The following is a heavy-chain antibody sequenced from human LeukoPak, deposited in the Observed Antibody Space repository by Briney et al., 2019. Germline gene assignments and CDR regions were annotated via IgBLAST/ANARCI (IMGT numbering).Heavy chain of an antibody. V-gene: IGHV3-48*04. CDR3: AKGSLDRHDYGD. J-gene: IGHJ6*02. CDR2: ISSSSSTI. D-gene: IGHD4-17*01. CDR1: GFTFSSYS. Sequence: GGSLRLSCAASGFTFSSYSMNWVRQAPGKGLEWVSYISSSSSTIYYADSVKGRFTISRDNAKNSLYLQMNSLRAEDTAVYYCAKGSLDRHDYGDWGQGTTVTVSS.